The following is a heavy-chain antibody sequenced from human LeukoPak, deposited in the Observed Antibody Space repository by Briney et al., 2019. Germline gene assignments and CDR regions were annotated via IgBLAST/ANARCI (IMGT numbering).Heavy chain of an antibody. D-gene: IGHD3-9*01. CDR2: ISYSGNT. J-gene: IGHJ4*02. Sequence: SETLSLTCTVSGGSITNYYWSWIRQPPGKGLEWIGYISYSGNTKYNPSFESRVTISVDTSKSQFSLKVSSVTAADAAVYYCARGRILRYFDLWGQGTLVTVSS. CDR3: ARGRILRYFDL. V-gene: IGHV4-59*13. CDR1: GGSITNYY.